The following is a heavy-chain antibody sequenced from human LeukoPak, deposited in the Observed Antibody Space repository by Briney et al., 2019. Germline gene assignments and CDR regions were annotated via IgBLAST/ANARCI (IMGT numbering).Heavy chain of an antibody. Sequence: PGGSLRLSCAASGFTFSDSYMHWIRQAPGKGLEWVSYISPTGNSVSYAESVKGRFTISRDNAKNSLYLQMNSLRAEDTAVYYCARGPAWDVVVAGTTLNWFDPWGQGTLVTVSS. J-gene: IGHJ5*02. D-gene: IGHD2-21*01. CDR1: GFTFSDSY. V-gene: IGHV3-11*01. CDR3: ARGPAWDVVVAGTTLNWFDP. CDR2: ISPTGNSV.